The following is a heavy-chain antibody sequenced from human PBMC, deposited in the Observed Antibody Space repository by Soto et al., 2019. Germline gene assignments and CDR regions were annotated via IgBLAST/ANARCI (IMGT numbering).Heavy chain of an antibody. CDR2: INPSGGST. J-gene: IGHJ6*02. V-gene: IGHV1-46*01. CDR1: GYTFTSYY. Sequence: ASVKVSCKASGYTFTSYYMHWVRQAPGQGLEWMGIINPSGGSTSYAQKFQGRVTMTRDTSTSTVYMELSSLRSEDTAVYYCARGGAAAGTGYYYYYYGMDVWGQGTTVTVSS. CDR3: ARGGAAAGTGYYYYYYGMDV. D-gene: IGHD6-13*01.